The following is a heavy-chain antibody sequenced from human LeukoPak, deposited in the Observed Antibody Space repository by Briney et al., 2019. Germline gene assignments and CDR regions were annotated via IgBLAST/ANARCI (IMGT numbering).Heavy chain of an antibody. V-gene: IGHV4-39*01. D-gene: IGHD6-19*01. J-gene: IGHJ4*02. CDR3: ARHGSAGVDY. CDR1: GGSISSSSYY. Sequence: SETLSLTCTVSGGSISSSSYYWGWIRQPPGKGLGWIGSIYYSGSTYYNPSLKSRVTISVDTSKNQFSLKLSSVTAADTAVYYCARHGSAGVDYWGQGTLVTVSS. CDR2: IYYSGST.